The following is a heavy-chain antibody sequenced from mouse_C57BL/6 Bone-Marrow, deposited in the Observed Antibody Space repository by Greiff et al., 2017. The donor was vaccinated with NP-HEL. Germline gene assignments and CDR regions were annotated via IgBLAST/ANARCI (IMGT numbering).Heavy chain of an antibody. CDR3: ARPSFYYYGSSYFDY. CDR1: GYTFTSYW. CDR2: IDPSDSYT. V-gene: IGHV1-50*01. D-gene: IGHD1-1*01. J-gene: IGHJ2*01. Sequence: QVQLQQPGAELVKPGASVKLSCKASGYTFTSYWMQWVKQRPGQGLEWIGEIDPSDSYTNYNQKFKGKATLTVDTSSSTAYMQLSSLTSEDSAVYYGARPSFYYYGSSYFDYWGQGTTLTVSS.